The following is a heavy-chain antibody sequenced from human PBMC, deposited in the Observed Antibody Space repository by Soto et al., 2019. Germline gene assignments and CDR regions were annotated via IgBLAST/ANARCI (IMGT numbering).Heavy chain of an antibody. D-gene: IGHD6-13*01. CDR2: ISWDGGST. V-gene: IGHV3-43*01. J-gene: IGHJ6*02. CDR1: GFTFDDYT. Sequence: GGSLRLSCAASGFTFDDYTMHWVRQAPGKGLEWVSLISWDGGSTYYADSVKGRFTISRDNSKNSLYLQMNSLRTEDTALYYCAKDTSSAAGRLVGNYYYYYGMDVWGQGTTVTVSS. CDR3: AKDTSSAAGRLVGNYYYYYGMDV.